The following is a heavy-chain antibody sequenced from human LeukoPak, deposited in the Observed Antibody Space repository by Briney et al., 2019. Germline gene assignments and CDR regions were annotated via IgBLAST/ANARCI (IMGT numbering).Heavy chain of an antibody. D-gene: IGHD5-24*01. V-gene: IGHV3-7*01. J-gene: IGHJ4*02. Sequence: GGSLRLSCATSGFTFSTYWMSWVRQAPGKGLEWVANIKQDGSEKYYEDSVKGRFTISRDNAKNSLYLQMNSLRAEDTAVYYCANGDGFDYWGQGTLVTVSS. CDR2: IKQDGSEK. CDR1: GFTFSTYW. CDR3: ANGDGFDY.